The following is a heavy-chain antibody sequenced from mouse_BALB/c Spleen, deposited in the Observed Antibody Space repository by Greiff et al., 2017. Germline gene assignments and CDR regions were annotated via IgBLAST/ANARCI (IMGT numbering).Heavy chain of an antibody. D-gene: IGHD2-2*01. CDR3: ARYGYDGYFDV. CDR2: ILPGSGST. V-gene: IGHV1-9*01. J-gene: IGHJ1*01. CDR1: GYTFSSYW. Sequence: VKLQQSGAELMKPGASVKISCKATGYTFSSYWIEWVKQRPGHGLEWIGEILPGSGSTNYNEKFKGKATFTADTSSNTAYMQLSSLTSEDSAVYYCARYGYDGYFDVWGAGTTVTVSS.